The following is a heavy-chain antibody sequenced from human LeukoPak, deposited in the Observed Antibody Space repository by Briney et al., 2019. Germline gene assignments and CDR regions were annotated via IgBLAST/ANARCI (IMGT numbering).Heavy chain of an antibody. J-gene: IGHJ4*02. D-gene: IGHD1-26*01. CDR3: ARAPSSGSYFDY. Sequence: VASVKVSCKASGGTFSSYAISWVRQAPGQGLEWMGRIIPIFGIANYAQKFQGRVTITADKSTSTAYMELSSLRSEDTAVHYCARAPSSGSYFDYWGQGTLVTVSS. V-gene: IGHV1-69*04. CDR2: IIPIFGIA. CDR1: GGTFSSYA.